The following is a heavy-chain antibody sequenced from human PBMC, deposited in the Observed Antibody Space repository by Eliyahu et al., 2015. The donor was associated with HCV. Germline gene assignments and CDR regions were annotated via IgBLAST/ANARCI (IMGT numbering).Heavy chain of an antibody. Sequence: EVQLVESGGGLVQPGRSLRLSCAASGFTFDXXAXHWVRQAPGKGLEWVSGISWNSGSIGYADSVKGRFTISRDNAKNSLYLQMNSLRAEDTALYYCAKDIRRRWDQYYYYFDYWGQGTLVTVSS. J-gene: IGHJ4*02. V-gene: IGHV3-9*01. CDR1: GFTFDXXA. D-gene: IGHD3-10*01. CDR3: AKDIRRRWDQYYYYFDY. CDR2: ISWNSGSI.